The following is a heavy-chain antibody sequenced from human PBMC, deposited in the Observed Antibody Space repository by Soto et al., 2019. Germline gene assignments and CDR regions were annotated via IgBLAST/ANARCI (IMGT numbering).Heavy chain of an antibody. Sequence: ASVKVPCKASGGTFSSYAISWVRQAPGQGLEWMGGIIPIFGTANYAQKFQGRVTITADKSTSTAYMELSSLRSEDTAVYYCARSGIYSNPYNWFDPWGQGTLVTVSS. CDR1: GGTFSSYA. D-gene: IGHD4-4*01. CDR3: ARSGIYSNPYNWFDP. J-gene: IGHJ5*02. CDR2: IIPIFGTA. V-gene: IGHV1-69*06.